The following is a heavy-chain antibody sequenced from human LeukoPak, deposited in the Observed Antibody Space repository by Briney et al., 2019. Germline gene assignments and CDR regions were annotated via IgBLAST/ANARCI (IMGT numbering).Heavy chain of an antibody. J-gene: IGHJ6*03. Sequence: SETLSLTCTVSGGSTSSYYWSWIRQPAGKGLEWIGRIYTSGSTNYNPSLKSRVTMSVDTSKNQFSLKLSSVTAADTAVYYCARDRHYYDSSGYYLGGLYYYYYMDVWGKGTTVTISS. D-gene: IGHD3-22*01. CDR1: GGSTSSYY. V-gene: IGHV4-4*07. CDR3: ARDRHYYDSSGYYLGGLYYYYYMDV. CDR2: IYTSGST.